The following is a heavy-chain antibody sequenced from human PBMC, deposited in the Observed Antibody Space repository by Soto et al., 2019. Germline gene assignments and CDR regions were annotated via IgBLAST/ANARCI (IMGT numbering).Heavy chain of an antibody. CDR2: IYYSGST. CDR1: GGSISSSSYY. CDR3: ARRLYYDSSGFEGGGMDV. D-gene: IGHD3-22*01. J-gene: IGHJ6*02. Sequence: SETLSLTCTVSGGSISSSSYYWGWIRQPPGKGLEWVGSIYYSGSTYYNPSLRSRVTISVDTSKNQFSLKLSSVTAADTAVYYCARRLYYDSSGFEGGGMDVWGQGTTVTVSS. V-gene: IGHV4-39*01.